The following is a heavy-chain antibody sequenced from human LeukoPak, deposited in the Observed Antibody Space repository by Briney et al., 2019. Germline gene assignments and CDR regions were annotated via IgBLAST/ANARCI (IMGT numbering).Heavy chain of an antibody. V-gene: IGHV3-21*01. CDR3: ARDRKPQGWVVAATPPDY. D-gene: IGHD2-15*01. Sequence: GGSLRLSCAASGFTFSSYEMNWVRQAPGKGLEWVSSISSSSSYIYCADSVKGRFTISRDNAKNSLYLQMNSLRAEDTAVYYCARDRKPQGWVVAATPPDYWGQGTLVTVSS. CDR1: GFTFSSYE. CDR2: ISSSSSYI. J-gene: IGHJ4*02.